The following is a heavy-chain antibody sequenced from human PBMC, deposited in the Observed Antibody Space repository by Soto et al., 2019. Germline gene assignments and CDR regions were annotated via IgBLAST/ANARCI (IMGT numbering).Heavy chain of an antibody. V-gene: IGHV3-15*01. CDR3: TTDPHSTGTKY. CDR1: GFSFSDAW. J-gene: IGHJ4*02. CDR2: IKSKTDGGAT. Sequence: GSLRLSCAASGFSFSDAWMTWVRQAPGAGLEWVGHIKSKTDGGATDYAAPVKGRFTISRDASKTTVYLQMNSLRTEDTAVYYCTTDPHSTGTKYWGQGTLVTVSS. D-gene: IGHD1-1*01.